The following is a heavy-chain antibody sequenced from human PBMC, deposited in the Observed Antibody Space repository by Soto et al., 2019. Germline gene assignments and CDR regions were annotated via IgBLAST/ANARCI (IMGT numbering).Heavy chain of an antibody. CDR3: AKDSGMITFGGVIAQDAFDI. Sequence: GGSLRLSCAASGFTFSSYAMSWVRQAPGKGLEWVSAISGSGGSTYYADSVKGRFTISRDNSKNTLYLQMNSLRAEDTAVYYCAKDSGMITFGGVIAQDAFDIWGQGTMVTVSS. D-gene: IGHD3-16*02. J-gene: IGHJ3*02. CDR2: ISGSGGST. CDR1: GFTFSSYA. V-gene: IGHV3-23*01.